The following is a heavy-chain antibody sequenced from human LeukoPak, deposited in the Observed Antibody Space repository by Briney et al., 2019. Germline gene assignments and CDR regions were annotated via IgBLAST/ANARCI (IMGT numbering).Heavy chain of an antibody. Sequence: SETLSLTCTVSGGSISSYYWSWIRQPAGKGLEWIGYIYHSGRTSYNPSLKSRVTISVDRSKNQFSLKLSSVTAADTAVYYCARTPPYTHILYLVPSWFDPWGQGTLVTVSS. V-gene: IGHV4-59*06. CDR3: ARTPPYTHILYLVPSWFDP. D-gene: IGHD2-8*01. J-gene: IGHJ5*02. CDR2: IYHSGRT. CDR1: GGSISSYY.